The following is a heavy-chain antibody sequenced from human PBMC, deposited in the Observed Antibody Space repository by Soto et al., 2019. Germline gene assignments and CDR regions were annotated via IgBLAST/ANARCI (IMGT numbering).Heavy chain of an antibody. CDR1: GGSITNYY. CDR3: ARDPPHSYGIYYFDY. D-gene: IGHD5-18*01. Sequence: QVQLQESGPGLVKPSETLSLTCTVSGGSITNYYWSWIRQPPGKGLEWIGYIYSSGSTNYNPSLKSRVTLSADTSKNQVSLKLTSVTAADTAVYYCARDPPHSYGIYYFDYWGQGTLVTVSS. CDR2: IYSSGST. J-gene: IGHJ4*02. V-gene: IGHV4-59*01.